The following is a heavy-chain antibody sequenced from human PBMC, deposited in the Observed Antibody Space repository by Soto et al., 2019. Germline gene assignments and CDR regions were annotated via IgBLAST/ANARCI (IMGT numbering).Heavy chain of an antibody. CDR3: ARVHSSTSTVTTGYFDY. CDR2: ISSSSSYT. V-gene: IGHV3-11*05. J-gene: IGHJ4*02. CDR1: GFTFSDYY. Sequence: GGSLSLSFAASGFTFSDYYMSWIRQAPGKGLEWVSYISSSSSYTNYADSVKGRFTISRDNAKNSLYLQMSSLRAEDTAVYYCARVHSSTSTVTTGYFDYWGQGTLVTVSS. D-gene: IGHD4-17*01.